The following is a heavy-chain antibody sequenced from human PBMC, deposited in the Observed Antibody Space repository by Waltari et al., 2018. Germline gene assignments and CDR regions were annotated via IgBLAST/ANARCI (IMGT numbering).Heavy chain of an antibody. CDR3: ASTQLWLFGWFDP. J-gene: IGHJ5*02. V-gene: IGHV4-38-2*01. Sequence: QVQLQESGPGLVKPSETLSLTCAVSGDSLSSDYYWGWIRQPPGQGLEWIGSVYDSGSTYSTPSLQSRVTISLDTYKNQFFLNLGSVTAAETAVDYCASTQLWLFGWFDPWGQGTLVTVFS. CDR1: GDSLSSDYY. D-gene: IGHD5-18*01. CDR2: VYDSGST.